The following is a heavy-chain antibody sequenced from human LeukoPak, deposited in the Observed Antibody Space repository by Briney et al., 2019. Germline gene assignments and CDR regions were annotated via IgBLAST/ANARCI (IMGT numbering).Heavy chain of an antibody. CDR2: IYYSGST. V-gene: IGHV4-59*01. Sequence: SETLSLTCTVSGGSISNYYWSWIRQPPGKGLEWIGYIYYSGSTKYNPSLKSRVTISVDTSKNQFSLRLSSVTSADTAVYYCARDWGVSARPGYMDVWGKGTTVTVSS. CDR3: ARDWGVSARPGYMDV. J-gene: IGHJ6*03. D-gene: IGHD6-6*01. CDR1: GGSISNYY.